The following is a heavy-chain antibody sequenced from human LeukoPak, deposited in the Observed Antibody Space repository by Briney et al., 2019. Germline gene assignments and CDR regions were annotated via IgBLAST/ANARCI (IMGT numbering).Heavy chain of an antibody. Sequence: SETLSLTCAVYGGSFSSYYWGWIRQPPGKGLEWIGTIYYIGNTYYNPSLKSRVTISVDTSKNQFSLRLSSVTAADTAVYYCATDGGYSTYRTFDIWGQGTMVTVSS. D-gene: IGHD4-11*01. V-gene: IGHV4-39*07. CDR2: IYYIGNT. CDR3: ATDGGYSTYRTFDI. CDR1: GGSFSSYY. J-gene: IGHJ3*02.